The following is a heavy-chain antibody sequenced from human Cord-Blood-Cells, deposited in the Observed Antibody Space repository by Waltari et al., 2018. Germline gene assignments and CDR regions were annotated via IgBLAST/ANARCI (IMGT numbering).Heavy chain of an antibody. Sequence: QVQLVQSGAEVKKPGSSVKVSCKASGGTFSSYAISWVRQAPGQGLEWMGGNTPIFGTANDAVKSECRVRITGDESTSTAYMERSSRRSEDTAVYYWARGAGWGRGDWGQGTMVTVSS. CDR2: NTPIFGTA. D-gene: IGHD2-8*02. CDR1: GGTFSSYA. CDR3: ARGAGWGRGD. J-gene: IGHJ3*01. V-gene: IGHV1-69*01.